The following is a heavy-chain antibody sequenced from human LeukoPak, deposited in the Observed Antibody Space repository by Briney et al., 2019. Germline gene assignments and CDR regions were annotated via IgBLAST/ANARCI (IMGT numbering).Heavy chain of an antibody. D-gene: IGHD5-12*01. Sequence: SVKVSCKASGGTFSRYAISWVRQAPGQGLEWMGGIIPIFGTANYAQKFQGRVTIIADESTSTAYMEVSSLRSEDTAVYYCARAYSGYDFFDYWGQGILVTVSS. CDR1: GGTFSRYA. CDR3: ARAYSGYDFFDY. V-gene: IGHV1-69*13. J-gene: IGHJ4*02. CDR2: IIPIFGTA.